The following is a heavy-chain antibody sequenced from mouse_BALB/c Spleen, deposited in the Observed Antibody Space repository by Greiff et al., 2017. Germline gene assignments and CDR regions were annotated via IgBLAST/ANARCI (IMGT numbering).Heavy chain of an antibody. D-gene: IGHD1-1*01. CDR3: ARGITTVGAMDY. J-gene: IGHJ4*01. Sequence: QVQLQQSGAELVRPGTSVKVSCKASGYAFTNYLIEWVKQRPGQGLEWIGVINPGSGGTNYNEKFKGKATLTADKSSSTAYMQLSSLTSDDSAVYFCARGITTVGAMDYWGQGTSVTVSS. V-gene: IGHV1-54*01. CDR1: GYAFTNYL. CDR2: INPGSGGT.